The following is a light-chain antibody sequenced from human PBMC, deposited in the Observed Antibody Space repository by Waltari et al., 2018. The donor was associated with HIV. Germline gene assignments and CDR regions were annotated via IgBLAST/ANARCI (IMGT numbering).Light chain of an antibody. V-gene: IGLV2-23*02. CDR3: CSCPRSGIRYV. CDR2: EVT. J-gene: IGLJ1*01. CDR1: SSNVGSDDL. Sequence: QSALTQPASVSGSPGQSITISCTGTSSNVGSDDLVSWYQQHPGEAPKLLIYEVTKRPSGVSHRFSGSKSGNTASLTLSGLQAEDEADYYCCSCPRSGIRYVFGTGTKVTVL.